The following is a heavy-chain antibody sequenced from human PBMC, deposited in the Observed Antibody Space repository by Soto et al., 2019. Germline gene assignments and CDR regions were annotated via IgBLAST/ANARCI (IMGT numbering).Heavy chain of an antibody. V-gene: IGHV1-3*01. Sequence: ASVKVSWKDSGYPFTSYARRWVRQAPGKRLGWMGWINAGNGNKKYSQEFQGRVTITRDTSASTAYMELNSLRSEDTAVYYFARSSSYYFIDDYWGQGTLVTVSS. D-gene: IGHD3-22*01. CDR3: ARSSSYYFIDDY. CDR1: GYPFTSYA. CDR2: INAGNGNK. J-gene: IGHJ4*02.